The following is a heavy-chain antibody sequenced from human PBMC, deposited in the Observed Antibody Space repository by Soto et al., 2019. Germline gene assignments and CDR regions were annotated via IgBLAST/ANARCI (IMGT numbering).Heavy chain of an antibody. J-gene: IGHJ3*02. V-gene: IGHV4-39*01. D-gene: IGHD2-2*01. Sequence: SETLSLTCTVSGGSISSSSYYWGWIRQPPGKGLEWIGSIYYSGSTYYNPSLKCRVTISVDTSKYQFSLKLSSLTAADTAVYYCASHLLGYCSSTSCYDAFDIWGQGTMVTVSS. CDR3: ASHLLGYCSSTSCYDAFDI. CDR1: GGSISSSSYY. CDR2: IYYSGST.